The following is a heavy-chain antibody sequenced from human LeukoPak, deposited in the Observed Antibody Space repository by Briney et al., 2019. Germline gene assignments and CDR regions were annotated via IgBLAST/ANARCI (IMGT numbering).Heavy chain of an antibody. Sequence: GGSLRLSCAASGFTFSSYWMSWVRQAPGKGLEWVANIKQDGSEKYYVDSVKGRFTISRDNAKNSLYLQMNSLRAEDTAVYYCARVPDIVVVPALSWFDPWGQGTLVTVSS. CDR2: IKQDGSEK. J-gene: IGHJ5*02. D-gene: IGHD2-2*01. CDR1: GFTFSSYW. V-gene: IGHV3-7*01. CDR3: ARVPDIVVVPALSWFDP.